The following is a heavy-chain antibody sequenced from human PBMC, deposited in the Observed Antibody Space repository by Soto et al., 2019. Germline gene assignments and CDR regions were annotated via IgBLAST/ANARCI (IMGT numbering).Heavy chain of an antibody. CDR3: ARESQTTEIYYYYYGMDV. Sequence: ASVKVSCKASGYTFTSYYMHWVRQAPGQGLEWMGIINPSGGSTSYAQKFQGRVTMTRDTSTSTVYMELSSLRSEDTAVYYCARESQTTEIYYYYYGMDVWGQGTTVTVYS. J-gene: IGHJ6*02. CDR2: INPSGGST. V-gene: IGHV1-46*01. D-gene: IGHD4-17*01. CDR1: GYTFTSYY.